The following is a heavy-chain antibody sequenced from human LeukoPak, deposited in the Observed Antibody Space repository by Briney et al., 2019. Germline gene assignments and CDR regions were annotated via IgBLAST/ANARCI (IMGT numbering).Heavy chain of an antibody. CDR1: GGTFISYA. CDR3: ASGEYYYDRSAYGPFDY. CDR2: IIPIFGTA. J-gene: IGHJ4*02. D-gene: IGHD3-22*01. V-gene: IGHV1-69*06. Sequence: GASVKVSCKASGGTFISYAISWVRQAPGQGLEWMGGIIPIFGTANYAQKFQGRVTITADKSTSTAYLELTSLRSEDTAVYYCASGEYYYDRSAYGPFDYWGQGTLVTVSS.